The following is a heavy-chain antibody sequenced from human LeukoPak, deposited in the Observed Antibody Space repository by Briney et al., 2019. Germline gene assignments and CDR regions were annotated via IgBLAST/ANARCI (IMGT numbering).Heavy chain of an antibody. V-gene: IGHV4-59*01. D-gene: IGHD2-15*01. CDR3: ARDPSAFGGYFDY. CDR2: IYYSGST. J-gene: IGHJ4*02. Sequence: SETLSLTCTVSGGSISSYYCSWIRQPPGKGLEWIGYIYYSGSTNYNPSLKSRVTISIDTSKNQFSLKLSSVTAADTAVYYCARDPSAFGGYFDYWGQGTLVTVSS. CDR1: GGSISSYY.